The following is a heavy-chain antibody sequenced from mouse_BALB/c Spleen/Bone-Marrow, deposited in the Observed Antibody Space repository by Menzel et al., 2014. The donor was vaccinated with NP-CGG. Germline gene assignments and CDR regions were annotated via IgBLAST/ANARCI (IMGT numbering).Heavy chain of an antibody. CDR3: ATGET. CDR1: GYTFTSYW. CDR2: VYPGSDST. J-gene: IGHJ2*01. Sequence: GQLHESGAGLVTLGTSAKMSCKASGYTFTSYWLHWVKQRPGQGLEWIGGVYPGSDSTNYNEKFKSKATRTVDTSSSTAFMQLSSLTSEDSAVYYCATGETWGQGATLTVSS. V-gene: IGHV1-55*01.